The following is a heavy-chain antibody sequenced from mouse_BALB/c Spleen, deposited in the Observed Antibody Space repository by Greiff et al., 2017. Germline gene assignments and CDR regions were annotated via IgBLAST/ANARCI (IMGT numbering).Heavy chain of an antibody. CDR2: IDPENGNT. V-gene: IGHV14-1*02. Sequence: VQLQQSGAELVRPGALVKLSCKASGFNIKDYYMHWVKQRPEQGLEWIGWIDPENGNTIYDPKFQGKASITADTSSNTAYLQLSSLTSEDTAVYYCARGLPYYFDDWGQGTTLTVSS. J-gene: IGHJ2*01. CDR1: GFNIKDYY. D-gene: IGHD2-4*01. CDR3: ARGLPYYFDD.